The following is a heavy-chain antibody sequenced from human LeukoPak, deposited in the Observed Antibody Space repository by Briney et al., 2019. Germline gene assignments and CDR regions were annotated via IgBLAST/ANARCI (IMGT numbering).Heavy chain of an antibody. D-gene: IGHD1-26*01. CDR3: TKSDSNPWEGNFFDY. J-gene: IGHJ4*02. CDR2: ISGRTRST. V-gene: IGHV3-23*01. CDR1: GFTFSSSS. Sequence: GGSLRLSCVASGFTFSSSSMTWVRQAPGKGLEGVSTISGRTRSTYYADSVKGRFTISRDTSRKTLFLQMNSLRVEDTAVYYCTKSDSNPWEGNFFDYWGQGTLVTVSP.